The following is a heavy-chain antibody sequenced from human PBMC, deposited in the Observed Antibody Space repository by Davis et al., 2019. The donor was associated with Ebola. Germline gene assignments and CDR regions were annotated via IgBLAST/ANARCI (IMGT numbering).Heavy chain of an antibody. V-gene: IGHV3-23*01. CDR2: IFGNGATT. CDR3: AKPFLEWLPYFDY. J-gene: IGHJ4*02. Sequence: GESLKISCAASGFNFNPYSMNWVRQAPGKGLEWVSIIFGNGATTFYADSVRGRFTISRDNSKNTLYLQMNSLRAEDTAVYYCAKPFLEWLPYFDYWGQGTLVTVSS. CDR1: GFNFNPYS. D-gene: IGHD3-3*01.